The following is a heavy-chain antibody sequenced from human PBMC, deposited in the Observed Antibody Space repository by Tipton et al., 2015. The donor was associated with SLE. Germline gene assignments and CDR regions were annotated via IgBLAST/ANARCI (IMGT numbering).Heavy chain of an antibody. CDR1: GFAFSSYG. D-gene: IGHD3-3*01. CDR2: IWYDGSNK. CDR3: ARDRTIFGVVDAFDI. V-gene: IGHV3-33*01. J-gene: IGHJ3*02. Sequence: SLRLSCAASGFAFSSYGMHWVRQAPGKGLEWVAVIWYDGSNKYYADSVKGRFTISRDNSKNTLYLQMNSLRAEDTAVYYCARDRTIFGVVDAFDIWGQGKMVTVSS.